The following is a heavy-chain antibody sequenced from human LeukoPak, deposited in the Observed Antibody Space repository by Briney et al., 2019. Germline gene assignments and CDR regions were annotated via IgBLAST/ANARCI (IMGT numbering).Heavy chain of an antibody. Sequence: GGSPRLSCAASGFTFDNYGMSWVRQVPGKGLEWVSSINASGGSTAYADSVRGRFTISRDNAKNSLYLQMNNLRAEDTAFYYCVRHDFWSGFKGGDYWGQGTLVTVSS. CDR2: INASGGST. D-gene: IGHD3-3*01. CDR3: VRHDFWSGFKGGDY. V-gene: IGHV3-20*04. CDR1: GFTFDNYG. J-gene: IGHJ4*02.